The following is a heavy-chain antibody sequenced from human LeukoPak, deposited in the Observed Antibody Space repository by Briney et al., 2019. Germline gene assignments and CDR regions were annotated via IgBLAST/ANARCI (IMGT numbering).Heavy chain of an antibody. V-gene: IGHV1-69*13. CDR3: ARDYQLSTYYYYGMDV. CDR2: IIPIFGTA. CDR1: GGTFSSYA. J-gene: IGHJ6*02. Sequence: RASVKVSCEASGGTFSSYAISWVRQAPGQGLEWMGGIIPIFGTANYAQKFQGRVTITADESTSTAYMELSSLRSEDTAVYYCARDYQLSTYYYYGMDVWGQGTTVTVSS. D-gene: IGHD2-2*01.